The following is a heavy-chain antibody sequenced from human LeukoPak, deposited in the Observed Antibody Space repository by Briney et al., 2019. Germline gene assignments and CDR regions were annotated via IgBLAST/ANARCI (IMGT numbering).Heavy chain of an antibody. V-gene: IGHV4-59*01. J-gene: IGHJ2*01. CDR3: ARDRPATENWYFDV. CDR2: IFYNGNT. Sequence: SETLSLTCTVSVGSISPYSWSWIRQPPGKGLDWIWDIFYNGNTNFNPSLKSRDTISLDTSKNQFSLKLSSMTAADTAMYYGARDRPATENWYFDVWGRGTLVTVSS. D-gene: IGHD1-26*01. CDR1: VGSISPYS.